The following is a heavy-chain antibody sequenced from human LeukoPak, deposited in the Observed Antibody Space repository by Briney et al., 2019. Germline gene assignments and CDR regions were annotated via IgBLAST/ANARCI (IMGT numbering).Heavy chain of an antibody. J-gene: IGHJ4*02. Sequence: SETLSLTCTVSGYSISSGYFWGWIRQPPGKGLEWIGSIYHSGSTSYNPSLKSRLTISVDTSKNQFSLKLSSVTAADTAVYYCARGLAAAGDFDYWGQGTLVTVSS. D-gene: IGHD6-13*01. CDR1: GYSISSGYF. CDR3: ARGLAAAGDFDY. CDR2: IYHSGST. V-gene: IGHV4-38-2*02.